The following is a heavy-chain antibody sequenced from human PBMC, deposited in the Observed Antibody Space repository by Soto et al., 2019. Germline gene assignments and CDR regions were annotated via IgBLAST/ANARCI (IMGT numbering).Heavy chain of an antibody. CDR3: AKAGIAARLYNWFDP. CDR1: GFTFDDYT. J-gene: IGHJ5*02. D-gene: IGHD6-6*01. V-gene: IGHV3-43*01. Sequence: GGSLRLSCAASGFTFDDYTMHWVRQAPGKGLEWVSLISWDGGSTYYADSVKGRFTISRDNSKNSLYLQMNSLRTEDTALYYCAKAGIAARLYNWFDPWGQGPLVTVSS. CDR2: ISWDGGST.